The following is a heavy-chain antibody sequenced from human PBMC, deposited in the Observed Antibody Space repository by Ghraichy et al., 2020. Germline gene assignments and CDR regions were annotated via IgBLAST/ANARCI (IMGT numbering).Heavy chain of an antibody. J-gene: IGHJ4*02. CDR3: TRSRLADYFDF. CDR1: GFIFSDYY. Sequence: LSLTCADSGFIFSDYYINWVRQAPGKGLECVSYISASGSGKYYADSVKGRFTISRDNAQNSVSLQMSSLTVEDTAIYYCTRSRLADYFDFWGQGIPVTVAS. V-gene: IGHV3-11*01. D-gene: IGHD6-19*01. CDR2: ISASGSGK.